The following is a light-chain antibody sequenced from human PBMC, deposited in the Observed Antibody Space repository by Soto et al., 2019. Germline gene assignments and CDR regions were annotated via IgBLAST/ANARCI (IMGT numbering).Light chain of an antibody. V-gene: IGKV1-39*01. CDR2: AAS. CDR1: QTINSY. Sequence: DIQMTQSPSSLPTSVGDRVTISCRANQTINSYLNWYQQKPGKAPKVLIYAASTLKSGVPSRFSGSASGTEFTLTITRLQPEDIATYYCQQSYKIPYTCGQGTRLDIK. J-gene: IGKJ2*01. CDR3: QQSYKIPYT.